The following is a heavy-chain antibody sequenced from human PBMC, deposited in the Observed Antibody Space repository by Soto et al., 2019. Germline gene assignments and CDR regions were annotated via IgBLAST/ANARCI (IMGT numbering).Heavy chain of an antibody. V-gene: IGHV3-7*03. J-gene: IGHJ6*02. Sequence: EMQVVESGGNLVQPGGSLRLSCAASGFTFSTYYMTWVRQAPGKGLEWVAHINQDGSARYYVESVKDRFNISRDNAQNFMYLHMNSLRVEDTAVYRCTRWNFAMDGWGQGTTVTVS. CDR2: INQDGSAR. CDR1: GFTFSTYY. CDR3: TRWNFAMDG.